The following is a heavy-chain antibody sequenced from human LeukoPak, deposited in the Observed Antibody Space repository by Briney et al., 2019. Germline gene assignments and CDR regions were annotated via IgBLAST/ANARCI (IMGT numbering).Heavy chain of an antibody. Sequence: GGSLRLSCAASGFTFSSYSMNWVRQAPGKGLEWVSFISSSSSYIYYADSVKGRFTISRDNSKNTLYLQMGSLRAEDMAVYYCARGRTYYYDSSGYNLDYWGQGTLVTVSS. CDR3: ARGRTYYYDSSGYNLDY. CDR2: ISSSSSYI. CDR1: GFTFSSYS. D-gene: IGHD3-22*01. V-gene: IGHV3-21*01. J-gene: IGHJ4*02.